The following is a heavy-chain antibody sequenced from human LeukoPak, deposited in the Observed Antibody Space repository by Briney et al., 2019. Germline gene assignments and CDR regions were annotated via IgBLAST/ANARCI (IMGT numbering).Heavy chain of an antibody. V-gene: IGHV3-48*01. D-gene: IGHD2-15*01. Sequence: PGGSLRLSCAASGFTVSSNYMSWVRQAPGKGLEWVSYISSSSSTIYYADSVKGRFTISRDNAKNSLYLQMNSLRAEDTAVYYCARSTGRYCSGGSCYALDYWGQGTLVTVSS. CDR2: ISSSSSTI. CDR1: GFTVSSNY. J-gene: IGHJ4*02. CDR3: ARSTGRYCSGGSCYALDY.